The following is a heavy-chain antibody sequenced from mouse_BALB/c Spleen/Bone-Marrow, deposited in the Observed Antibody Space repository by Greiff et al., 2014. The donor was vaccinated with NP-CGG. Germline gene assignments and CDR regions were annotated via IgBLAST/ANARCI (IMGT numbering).Heavy chain of an antibody. CDR1: GFTFSSYA. Sequence: EVNVVESGGGLVKPGGSLKLSCAASGFTFSSYAMSWVRQTPEKRLEWVATISSGGSYTYYPDSVKGRFTISRDNAKNTLYLQMSSLRSEDTAMYYCARQYDYDGDWFAYWGQGTLVTVSA. J-gene: IGHJ3*01. CDR2: ISSGGSYT. CDR3: ARQYDYDGDWFAY. V-gene: IGHV5-9-3*01. D-gene: IGHD2-4*01.